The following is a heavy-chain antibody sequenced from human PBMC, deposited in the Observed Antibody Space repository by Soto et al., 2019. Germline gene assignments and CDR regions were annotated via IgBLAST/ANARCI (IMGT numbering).Heavy chain of an antibody. CDR3: WRYLSGGGAALGPGKVFDM. J-gene: IGHJ3*02. V-gene: IGHV3-7*01. CDR1: GFTFSSYW. Sequence: GGSLRLSCAASGFTFSSYWMSWVRQAPGKGLEWVANIKQDGSEKYYVDSVKGRFTISRDNAKNSLYLQMNSLRAEDTAVYYCWRYLSGGGAALGPGKVFDMGGKGKMVT. D-gene: IGHD3-10*01. CDR2: IKQDGSEK.